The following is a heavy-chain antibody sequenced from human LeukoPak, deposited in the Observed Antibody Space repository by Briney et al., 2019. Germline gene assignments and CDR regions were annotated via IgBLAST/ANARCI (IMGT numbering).Heavy chain of an antibody. V-gene: IGHV3-23*01. D-gene: IGHD1-1*01. CDR1: GFTFSSYA. CDR2: ISGSATST. CDR3: AKNVESDY. Sequence: SGGSLRLSCAASGFTFSSYAMSWVRQAPGKGLEWVSAISGSATSTSYADSGKGRFTISRDNSKNTLYLQMNSLRAEDTAIYYCAKNVESDYWGQGTLVTVSS. J-gene: IGHJ4*02.